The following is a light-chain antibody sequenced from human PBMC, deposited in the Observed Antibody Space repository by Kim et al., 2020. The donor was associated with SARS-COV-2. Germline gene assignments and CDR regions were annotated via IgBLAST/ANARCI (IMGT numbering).Light chain of an antibody. J-gene: IGLJ3*02. CDR3: LLSYSGSWV. CDR1: TGAVSSGHY. CDR2: STT. Sequence: QAVVTQEPSLTVSPGGTVTLTCTSSTGAVSSGHYPSWFQQKPGQAPRTLIYSTTKKHSWTPARFSGSLPGGKAALTLSGAQPEDEADYYCLLSYSGSWVFGGGTRLTVL. V-gene: IGLV7-46*01.